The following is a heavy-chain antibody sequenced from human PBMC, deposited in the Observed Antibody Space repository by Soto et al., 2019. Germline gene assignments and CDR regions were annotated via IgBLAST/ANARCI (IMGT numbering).Heavy chain of an antibody. D-gene: IGHD4-4*01. Sequence: QVQLVQSGAEVKRPGASVKVSCKASGYTFTGYAFSWVRQAPGQGLEWMGWISAYSGHTVYSQKCQDRVTMTTDPSTTTTYLEVRRLGSDDPAVYYCARCSSDYSADGLSLKYWGQGTLVTVS. CDR1: GYTFTGYA. J-gene: IGHJ1*01. V-gene: IGHV1-18*01. CDR3: ARCSSDYSADGLSLKY. CDR2: ISAYSGHT.